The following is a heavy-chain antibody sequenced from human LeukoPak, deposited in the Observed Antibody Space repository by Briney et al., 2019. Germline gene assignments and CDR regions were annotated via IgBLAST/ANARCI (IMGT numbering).Heavy chain of an antibody. CDR2: INPSGGNT. D-gene: IGHD6-13*01. CDR1: GYTFTTYY. CDR3: ARDVTEHGGSSQPVEYSYYYMDV. J-gene: IGHJ6*03. V-gene: IGHV1-46*01. Sequence: ASVKVSCKASGYTFTTYYMHWVRQAPGQGLEWMGIINPSGGNTRYAQKFQGRVTMTRDTSTSTVYMELSSLRSEDTAVYYCARDVTEHGGSSQPVEYSYYYMDVWGKGTTVTVSS.